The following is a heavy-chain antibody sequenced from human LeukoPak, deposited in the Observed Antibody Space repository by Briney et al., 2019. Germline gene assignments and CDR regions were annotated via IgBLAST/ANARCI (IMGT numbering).Heavy chain of an antibody. CDR3: AYMTGAGSHPYFDY. CDR1: GISLSSREVG. Sequence: SGPTLVKPTATPTLTCTFSGISLSSREVGVGWIRQPPGKALEWLALIYGDDDKRYSPSLQSRLTITKDTSKVQVVLTMTNMDPVDTATYYCAYMTGAGSHPYFDYWGQGTLVTVSS. J-gene: IGHJ4*02. CDR2: IYGDDDK. V-gene: IGHV2-5*02.